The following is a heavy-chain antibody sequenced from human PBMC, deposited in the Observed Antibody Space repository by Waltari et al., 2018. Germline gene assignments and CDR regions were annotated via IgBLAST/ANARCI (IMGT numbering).Heavy chain of an antibody. CDR1: GGSFSGYY. V-gene: IGHV4-34*01. CDR3: ARTPRRNYYGSGSYYGSFDY. D-gene: IGHD3-10*01. CDR2: INHSGST. J-gene: IGHJ4*02. Sequence: QVQLQQWGAGLLKPSETLSLTCAVYGGSFSGYYWSWIRQPPGKGLEWIGEINHSGSTNYNPSRKSRVTISVDPSKNQFSLKLSSVTAADTAVYYCARTPRRNYYGSGSYYGSFDYWGQGTLVTVSS.